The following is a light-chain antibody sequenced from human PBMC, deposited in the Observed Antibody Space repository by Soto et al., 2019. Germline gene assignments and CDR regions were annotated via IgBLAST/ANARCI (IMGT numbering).Light chain of an antibody. CDR3: AAWDDSLNGVV. CDR1: SSNIGSNT. CDR2: SNN. J-gene: IGLJ2*01. V-gene: IGLV1-44*01. Sequence: QSVLTQPPSASGTPGQRVTISCSGSSSNIGSNTVNWYQQHPGTDPKLLIYSNNQRPSGVPDRFSGSKSGTSASLAISGLQSEDEADYYCAAWDDSLNGVVFGGGTTLTVL.